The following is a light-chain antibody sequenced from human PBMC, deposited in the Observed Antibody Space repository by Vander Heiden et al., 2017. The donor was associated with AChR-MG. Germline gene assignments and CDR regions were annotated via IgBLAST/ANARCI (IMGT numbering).Light chain of an antibody. CDR1: QSVATY. Sequence: IKMTQSPSSLSASVGDRVTITCRASQSVATYLNWYQQIAGKAPKLLIYAASSWQSGVPSRFSGSGSGTDFTLTISSLQPEDFATYYCQHSFTPSYTFGQGTKLDIK. J-gene: IGKJ2*01. V-gene: IGKV1-39*01. CDR3: QHSFTPSYT. CDR2: AAS.